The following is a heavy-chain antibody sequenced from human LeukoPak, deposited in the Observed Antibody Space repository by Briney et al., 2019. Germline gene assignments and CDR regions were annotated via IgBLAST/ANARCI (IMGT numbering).Heavy chain of an antibody. V-gene: IGHV3-74*01. Sequence: PGGSLRLSCAASGFTFSAYWMHWVRQAPGKGLVWVSRVNSDGSSTTYADSVKGRFTISRDNAKNTLYLQMNSLRAEDTAVYYCARGLVHGTSGYYSDYWGQGTLVTVSS. D-gene: IGHD3-22*01. J-gene: IGHJ4*02. CDR2: VNSDGSST. CDR1: GFTFSAYW. CDR3: ARGLVHGTSGYYSDY.